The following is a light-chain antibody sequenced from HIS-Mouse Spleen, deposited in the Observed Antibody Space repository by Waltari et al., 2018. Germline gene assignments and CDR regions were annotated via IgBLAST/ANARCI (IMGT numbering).Light chain of an antibody. CDR3: CSYAGSYTGV. V-gene: IGLV2-11*01. CDR1: SSDVGGYNY. J-gene: IGLJ1*01. Sequence: QSALTQPRSVSGSPGQPVTISCTGPSSDVGGYNYVSRYQQHPGKAPKLMIYDVSKRPSGVPDRFSGSKSGNTASLTISGLQAEDEADYYCCSYAGSYTGVFGTGTKVTVL. CDR2: DVS.